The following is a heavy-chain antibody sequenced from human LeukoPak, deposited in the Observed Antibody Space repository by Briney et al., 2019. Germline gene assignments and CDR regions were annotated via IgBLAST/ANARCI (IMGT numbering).Heavy chain of an antibody. D-gene: IGHD5-18*01. J-gene: IGHJ4*02. CDR2: ISSGGNTI. V-gene: IGHV3-48*03. CDR1: GFTFSSYE. Sequence: GGSLRLSCAASGFTFSSYEMNWARQAPGKGLEWVSYISSGGNTIYYADSVKGRFTISRDNAKNSLYLQMNSLRAEDTAVYYCAREGTAMVSFDYWGQGTLVTVSS. CDR3: AREGTAMVSFDY.